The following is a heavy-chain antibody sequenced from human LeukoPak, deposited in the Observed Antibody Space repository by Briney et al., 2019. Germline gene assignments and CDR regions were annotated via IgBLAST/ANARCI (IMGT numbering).Heavy chain of an antibody. CDR3: ATYCSMDAREFQH. J-gene: IGHJ1*01. Sequence: GGSLRLSREASGFTLSNYWMSCVRQAPGKGLEWVANIKYDGSEKYYVDSVKGRFTISSDKGKDSLYVEMNNLSGEGTAVDYWATYCSMDAREFQHWGQGTLVTVSS. CDR2: IKYDGSEK. CDR1: GFTLSNYW. V-gene: IGHV3-7*01. D-gene: IGHD2-2*01.